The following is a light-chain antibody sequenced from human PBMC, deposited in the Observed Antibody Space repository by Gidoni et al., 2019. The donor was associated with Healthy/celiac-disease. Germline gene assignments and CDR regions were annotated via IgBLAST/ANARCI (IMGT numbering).Light chain of an antibody. V-gene: IGKV3-11*01. Sequence: EIVLTQSPATLSLSPGVRATLSCRASQSVSSYLAWCQQKPGQAPRLLIYEATNMATGIPARFSGSGSGTDFTLTNSSLEPEDFAVYYCQQRRTFGGGTKVEIK. CDR1: QSVSSY. CDR2: EAT. CDR3: QQRRT. J-gene: IGKJ4*01.